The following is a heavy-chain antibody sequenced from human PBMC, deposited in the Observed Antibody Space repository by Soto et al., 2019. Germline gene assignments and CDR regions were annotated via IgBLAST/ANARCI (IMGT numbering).Heavy chain of an antibody. D-gene: IGHD7-27*01. CDR2: ISSSSSYI. CDR3: ASQTLGTYYYYYGMDV. CDR1: GFTFSNYT. V-gene: IGHV3-21*01. Sequence: PGGSLRLSCAAPGFTFSNYTMNWVRQAPGKGLEWVSSISSSSSYIYYADSVKGRFIISRDNAKNSLYLQMNSLRAEDTALYYCASQTLGTYYYYYGMDVWGQGTTVTVSS. J-gene: IGHJ6*02.